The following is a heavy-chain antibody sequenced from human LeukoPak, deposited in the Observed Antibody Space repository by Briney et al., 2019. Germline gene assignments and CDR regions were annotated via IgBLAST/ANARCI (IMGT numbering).Heavy chain of an antibody. CDR2: ISAYNGNT. V-gene: IGHV1-18*01. CDR3: ASSTTPDYYYYYYMDV. J-gene: IGHJ6*03. D-gene: IGHD1-26*01. CDR1: GYTFTSYG. Sequence: ASVKVSCKASGYTFTSYGISWVRQAPGQGLEWMGWISAYNGNTNYAQKLQGRVTMTTDTSTSTAYMELRSLRSDDTAVYYCASSTTPDYYYYYYMDVWGKGTTVTVSS.